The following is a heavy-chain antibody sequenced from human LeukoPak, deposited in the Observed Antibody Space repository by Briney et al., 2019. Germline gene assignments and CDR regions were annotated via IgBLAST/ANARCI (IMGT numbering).Heavy chain of an antibody. CDR1: GGSISSNGYY. Sequence: SETLSLTCTVSGGSISSNGYYWAWFRQPPGKGLEWIGSIYYSGGTYYNPSLKSRVTISIDTSKNQFSLKLRSVTAADTAAYYCARIRGFGADYYYYYMDVWGKGTTVTVSS. J-gene: IGHJ6*03. D-gene: IGHD3-10*01. CDR3: ARIRGFGADYYYYYMDV. V-gene: IGHV4-39*07. CDR2: IYYSGGT.